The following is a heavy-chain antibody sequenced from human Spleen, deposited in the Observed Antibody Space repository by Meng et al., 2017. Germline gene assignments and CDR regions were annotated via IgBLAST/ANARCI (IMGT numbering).Heavy chain of an antibody. D-gene: IGHD1-1*01. CDR2: ISSSGSTI. V-gene: IGHV3-48*03. Sequence: GESLKISCAAFGFTFSSYVMTWVRQAPGKGLEWVSYISSSGSTIYYADSVKGRFTISRDNAKNSLYLQMNSLRAEDTAVYYCARQLLHYYYYYGMDVWGQGTTVTVSS. CDR1: GFTFSSYV. J-gene: IGHJ6*02. CDR3: ARQLLHYYYYYGMDV.